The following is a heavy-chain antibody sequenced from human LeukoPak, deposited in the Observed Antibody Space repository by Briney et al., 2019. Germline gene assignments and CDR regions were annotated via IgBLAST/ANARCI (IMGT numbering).Heavy chain of an antibody. D-gene: IGHD5-12*01. Sequence: GGSLRLSCAASGFTLSTYAMSWVRQAPGKGLECVSTISGSGKDTYYVDSVKGRFTISRDSSKNTLYLQMNSLRAEDTAVYYCAREENHIVTTSYYFDHWGQGTLVTVSS. CDR3: AREENHIVTTSYYFDH. CDR1: GFTLSTYA. J-gene: IGHJ4*02. CDR2: ISGSGKDT. V-gene: IGHV3-23*01.